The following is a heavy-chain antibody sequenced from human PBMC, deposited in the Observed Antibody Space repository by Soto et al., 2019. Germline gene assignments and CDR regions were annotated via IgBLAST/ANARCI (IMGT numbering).Heavy chain of an antibody. D-gene: IGHD1-1*01. CDR1: GGFVSSGSYY. J-gene: IGHJ3*02. V-gene: IGHV4-34*01. Sequence: QVQLQQWGAGLLKPSETLSLTCAVYGGFVSSGSYYWSWIRQPPGKGLEWIGEMSHSGGTHFNPALKSRVTISVDTSKNQFALKMSSVTAADTALYYCARVERGNATTVVDAFDILGPGTMVTVSS. CDR3: ARVERGNATTVVDAFDI. CDR2: MSHSGGT.